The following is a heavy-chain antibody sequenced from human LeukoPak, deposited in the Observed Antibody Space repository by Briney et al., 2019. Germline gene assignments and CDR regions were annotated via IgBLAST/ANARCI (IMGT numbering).Heavy chain of an antibody. Sequence: WMGCISAYNGNTNYAQKLQGRVTMTTDTSTSTAYMELRSLRSDDTAVYYCARVVAGTEKIDYRGQGTLVTVSA. CDR3: ARVVAGTEKIDY. V-gene: IGHV1-18*01. D-gene: IGHD6-19*01. J-gene: IGHJ4*02. CDR2: ISAYNGNT.